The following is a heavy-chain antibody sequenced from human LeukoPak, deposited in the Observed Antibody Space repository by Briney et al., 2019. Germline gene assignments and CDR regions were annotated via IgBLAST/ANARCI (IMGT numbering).Heavy chain of an antibody. J-gene: IGHJ5*02. D-gene: IGHD6-19*01. Sequence: PETLSLTCTVSGGSINSYYWSWIRQPPGKGLEWIGYIYYSGYTNYNPSLKSRVTISVDTSKNQFSLKLSSVTAADTAVYYCASSKTNGDSSGWYAWFDPLRQGTMVTVSS. CDR1: GGSINSYY. V-gene: IGHV4-59*01. CDR3: ASSKTNGDSSGWYAWFDP. CDR2: IYYSGYT.